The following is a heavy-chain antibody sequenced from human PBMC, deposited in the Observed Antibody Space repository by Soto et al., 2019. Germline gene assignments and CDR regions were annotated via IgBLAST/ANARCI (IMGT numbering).Heavy chain of an antibody. CDR1: GFTFSSYA. Sequence: GGSLRLSCAASGFTFSSYAMSWVRQAPGKGLEWVSAISGSGGSTYYADSVKGRFTISRDNSKNTLYLQMNSLRAEDTAVYYCAKDGVDYYDSSGYYSLGAFDIWGQGTMVTVSS. CDR3: AKDGVDYYDSSGYYSLGAFDI. CDR2: ISGSGGST. V-gene: IGHV3-23*01. D-gene: IGHD3-22*01. J-gene: IGHJ3*02.